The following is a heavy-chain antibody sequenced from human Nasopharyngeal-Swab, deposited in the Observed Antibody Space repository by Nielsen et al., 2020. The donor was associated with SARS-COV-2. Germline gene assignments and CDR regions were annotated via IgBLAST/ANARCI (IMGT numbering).Heavy chain of an antibody. CDR1: GFTFSGYT. J-gene: IGHJ4*02. D-gene: IGHD3-16*01. V-gene: IGHV3-66*01. CDR2: ISSGGST. Sequence: GGSLRLSCVASGFTFSGYTMSWVRQAPGKGLEWVSVISSGGSTYYADSVKGRFTISRDNSKNTLYLQMNSLRAEDTAVYYCARGGGVGYDFDYWGQGTLVTVSS. CDR3: ARGGGVGYDFDY.